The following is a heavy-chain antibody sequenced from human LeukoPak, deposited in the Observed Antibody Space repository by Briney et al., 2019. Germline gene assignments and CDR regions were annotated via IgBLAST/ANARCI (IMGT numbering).Heavy chain of an antibody. CDR3: AKGEVGSVDY. V-gene: IGHV3-9*01. D-gene: IGHD1-26*01. CDR1: GFTFDDYA. Sequence: GGSLRLSCAASGFTFDDYAMHWVRRAPGKGLEWVSGISWNSGSIGYADSVKGRFTISRDNAKNSLYLQMNSLRAEDTALYYCAKGEVGSVDYWGQGTLVTVSS. J-gene: IGHJ4*02. CDR2: ISWNSGSI.